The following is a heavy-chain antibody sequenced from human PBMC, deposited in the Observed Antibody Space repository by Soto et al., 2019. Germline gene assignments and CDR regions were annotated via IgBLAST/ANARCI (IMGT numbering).Heavy chain of an antibody. Sequence: QEQLVESGGGVVQPGRSLRLSCVASGFTFSSFAMHWVRQAPGKGLEWVAVMSYDGRNKNYADSVKGRVTIPRDNSKNTLYLQMNSLRAEDTAVYYCANVKGIAAGWGMDVWGQGTAVTVSS. J-gene: IGHJ6*02. CDR3: ANVKGIAAGWGMDV. V-gene: IGHV3-30*04. D-gene: IGHD6-13*01. CDR2: MSYDGRNK. CDR1: GFTFSSFA.